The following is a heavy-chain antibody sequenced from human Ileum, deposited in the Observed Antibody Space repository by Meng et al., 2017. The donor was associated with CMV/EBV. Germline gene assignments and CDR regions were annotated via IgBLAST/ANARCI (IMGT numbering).Heavy chain of an antibody. D-gene: IGHD2-2*03. J-gene: IGHJ5*02. V-gene: IGHV3-48*03. CDR2: ISSSGSTM. CDR1: GFTFSFYE. CDR3: ARVGFYNWFDP. Sequence: GGSLRLSCAASGFTFSFYEMNWVRQAPGKGREWVSYISSSGSTMYYADSVKGRFTISRDNAKNSLYLQMNSLRAEDTALYYCARVGFYNWFDPWGQGTLVTVSS.